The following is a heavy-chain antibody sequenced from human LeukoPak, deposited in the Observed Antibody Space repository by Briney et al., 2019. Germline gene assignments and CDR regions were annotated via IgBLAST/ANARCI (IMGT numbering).Heavy chain of an antibody. V-gene: IGHV3-11*05. D-gene: IGHD6-13*01. CDR3: ARGTAAGRREFNFDY. Sequence: TGGSLRLSCAASGFSFSDYYMSWIRQAPGKGLEWLSYISSTSSFTNYADSVKGRFTISRDNAKNSLYLQMNSLRAEDTAVYYCARGTAAGRREFNFDYWGQGTLVTVSS. CDR1: GFSFSDYY. J-gene: IGHJ4*02. CDR2: ISSTSSFT.